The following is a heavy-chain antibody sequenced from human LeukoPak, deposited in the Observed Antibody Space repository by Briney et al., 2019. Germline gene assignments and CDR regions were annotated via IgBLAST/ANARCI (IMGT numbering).Heavy chain of an antibody. J-gene: IGHJ6*04. V-gene: IGHV3-30*04. Sequence: PGGSLRLSCAASGFTFDDYAMHWVRQAPGKGLEWVAFISDDGNKKDYADSVKGRFTISRDNSKNALYLQMNSLRVEDTALYYCARVRWELLISARMDVWGKGTRVTVSS. CDR2: ISDDGNKK. D-gene: IGHD3-10*01. CDR3: ARVRWELLISARMDV. CDR1: GFTFDDYA.